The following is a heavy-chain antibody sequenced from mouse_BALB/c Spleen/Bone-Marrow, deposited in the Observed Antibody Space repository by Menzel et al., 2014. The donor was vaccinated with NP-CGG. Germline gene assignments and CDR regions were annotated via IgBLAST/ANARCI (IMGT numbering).Heavy chain of an antibody. CDR2: INPSSGYT. J-gene: IGHJ3*01. CDR3: ARERNWDSFAY. CDR1: GYTFTSYT. V-gene: IGHV1-4*01. Sequence: VKLVESGAELARPGASVKMSCKASGYTFTSYTMHWVKQRPGQGLEWIGYINPSSGYTNYNQKFKDKATLTADKSSSTAYMQLSSLTSEDSAVYHCARERNWDSFAYWGQGTLVTVSA. D-gene: IGHD4-1*01.